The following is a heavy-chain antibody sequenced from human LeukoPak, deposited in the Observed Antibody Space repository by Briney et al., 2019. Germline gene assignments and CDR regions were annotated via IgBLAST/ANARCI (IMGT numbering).Heavy chain of an antibody. J-gene: IGHJ4*02. CDR1: GGSISSYY. CDR2: IYYSGST. D-gene: IGHD1-26*01. V-gene: IGHV4-59*01. CDR3: ARALTGSGSYYYFDY. Sequence: SETLSPTCTVSGGSISSYYWSWIRQPPGKGLEWIGYIYYSGSTNYNPSLKSRVTISVDTSKNQFSLKLSSVTAADTAVYYCARALTGSGSYYYFDYWGQGTLVTVSS.